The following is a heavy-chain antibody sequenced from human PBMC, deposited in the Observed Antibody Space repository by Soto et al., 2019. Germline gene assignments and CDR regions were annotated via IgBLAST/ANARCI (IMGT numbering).Heavy chain of an antibody. V-gene: IGHV3-30-3*01. Sequence: QVQLVESGGGVVQPGRSLRLSCAASGFTFSSYAMHWVRQAPGKGLEWVAVISYDGSNKYYADSVKGRFTISRDNSKNTLYLQMNSLRAEDTAVYYCAREHIVATWGGGDFDYWGQGTLVTVSS. CDR3: AREHIVATWGGGDFDY. CDR1: GFTFSSYA. J-gene: IGHJ4*02. D-gene: IGHD5-12*01. CDR2: ISYDGSNK.